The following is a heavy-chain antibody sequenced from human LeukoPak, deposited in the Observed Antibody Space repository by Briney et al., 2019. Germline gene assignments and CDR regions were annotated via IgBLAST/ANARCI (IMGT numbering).Heavy chain of an antibody. CDR3: AKDIKRGYSGYELDY. D-gene: IGHD5-12*01. Sequence: GGSLRLSCAASGFTFSSYAMSWVRQAPGKGLEWVSGISGSGGSTYYADSVKGRFTISRDNSKNSLYLQMNSLRTEDTALYYCAKDIKRGYSGYELDYWGQGTLVTVSS. CDR1: GFTFSSYA. J-gene: IGHJ4*02. V-gene: IGHV3-23*01. CDR2: ISGSGGST.